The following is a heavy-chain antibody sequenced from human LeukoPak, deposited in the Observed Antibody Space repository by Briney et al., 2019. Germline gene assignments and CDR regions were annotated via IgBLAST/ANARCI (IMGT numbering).Heavy chain of an antibody. Sequence: SETLSLTCIVSGGSVRNYYWTWTRQPAGKGLQWIGRIYTNGTTNYSPSLKSRVTMSVDMSKNQFSLKLTSVTAADTAVYYCAKEDIVVVTKYIHYGMDVWGQGTTVTVSS. CDR3: AKEDIVVVTKYIHYGMDV. J-gene: IGHJ6*02. D-gene: IGHD2-15*01. CDR2: IYTNGTT. CDR1: GGSVRNYY. V-gene: IGHV4-4*07.